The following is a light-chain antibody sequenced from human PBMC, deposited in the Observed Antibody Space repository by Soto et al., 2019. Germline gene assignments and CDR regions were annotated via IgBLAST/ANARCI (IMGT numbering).Light chain of an antibody. CDR1: SSDVGGYNY. J-gene: IGLJ1*01. CDR3: SSYTSSSLP. Sequence: QSVLTQPASVSGSPGQSITISCTGTSSDVGGYNYVSWYQQHPGKAPKLMIYDVSNRPSGVSNRFSGSKSGNTASLTISGLQAEDEADYYCSSYTSSSLPFGTGTKLTVL. CDR2: DVS. V-gene: IGLV2-14*01.